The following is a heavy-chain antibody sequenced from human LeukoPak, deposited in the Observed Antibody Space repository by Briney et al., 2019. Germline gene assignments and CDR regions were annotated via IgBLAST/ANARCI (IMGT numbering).Heavy chain of an antibody. J-gene: IGHJ4*02. D-gene: IGHD3-22*01. CDR3: AKDHQPNYYDSSGYYPFDY. CDR1: GFTFSSYW. CDR2: IKQDGSEK. V-gene: IGHV3-7*03. Sequence: GGSLRLSCAASGFTFSSYWMSWARQAPGKGLEWVANIKQDGSEKYYVDSVKGRFTISRDNSKNTLYLQMNSLRAEDTAVYYCAKDHQPNYYDSSGYYPFDYWGQGTLVTVSS.